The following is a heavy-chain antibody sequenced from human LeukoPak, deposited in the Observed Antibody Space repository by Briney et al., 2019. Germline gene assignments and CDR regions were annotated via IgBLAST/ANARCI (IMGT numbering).Heavy chain of an antibody. J-gene: IGHJ4*02. CDR1: GFSFSSYS. CDR2: ISSRGTYK. Sequence: GGSLRLSCAASGFSFSSYSLNWVRQAPGKGLEGVSSISSRGTYKNSADSLKGRFTSSRDNAKNSLFLQMNTLRVEDTAVYYCAKDQRPFYDGPGHFDSWGQGTLVIVSS. CDR3: AKDQRPFYDGPGHFDS. D-gene: IGHD3-10*01. V-gene: IGHV3-21*01.